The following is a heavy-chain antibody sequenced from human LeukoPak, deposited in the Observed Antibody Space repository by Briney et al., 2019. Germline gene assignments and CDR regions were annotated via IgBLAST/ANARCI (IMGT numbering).Heavy chain of an antibody. CDR2: IRGSGGST. Sequence: PGASLRLSCAASGFTFSSYAMSWVRQAPGKGLEWVSAIRGSGGSTYYADSVKGRFTISRDNSKNTLYLQMNSLRAEDTAVYYCAKAPKWEPKREFWGQGTLVTVSS. J-gene: IGHJ4*02. D-gene: IGHD1-26*01. CDR3: AKAPKWEPKREF. V-gene: IGHV3-23*01. CDR1: GFTFSSYA.